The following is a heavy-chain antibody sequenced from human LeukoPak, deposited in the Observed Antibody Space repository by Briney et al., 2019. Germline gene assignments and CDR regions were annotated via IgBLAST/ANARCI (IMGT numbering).Heavy chain of an antibody. Sequence: GASVKVSCKASGYTFTGYYMHWVRQAPGRGLEWMGWINPNSGGTNFAQKFQGRVTMTRDTSISTAYMELSRLRSDDTAVYYCARVTALRATPSLGYWGQGTLVTVSS. CDR2: INPNSGGT. D-gene: IGHD5-12*01. J-gene: IGHJ4*02. CDR3: ARVTALRATPSLGY. CDR1: GYTFTGYY. V-gene: IGHV1-2*02.